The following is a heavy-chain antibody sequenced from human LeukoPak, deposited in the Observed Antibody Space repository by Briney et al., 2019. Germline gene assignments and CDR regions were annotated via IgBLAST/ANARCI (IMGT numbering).Heavy chain of an antibody. D-gene: IGHD2-15*01. Sequence: ASVKVSCKASGYTFTNYAMHWVRQAPGQGLEWMGWISGYNGKTKYAQNLQDRVTMTTDTSTTTAYMELRSLRSDDTAVYYCARAGAVVDNWFGPWGQGTLVTVSS. CDR1: GYTFTNYA. CDR3: ARAGAVVDNWFGP. J-gene: IGHJ5*02. CDR2: ISGYNGKT. V-gene: IGHV1-18*01.